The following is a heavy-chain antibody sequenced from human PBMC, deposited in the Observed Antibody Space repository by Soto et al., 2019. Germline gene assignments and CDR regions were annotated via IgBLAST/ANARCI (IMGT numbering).Heavy chain of an antibody. D-gene: IGHD3-22*01. V-gene: IGHV4-34*01. CDR3: ARGRRWGIVVGIRMDV. CDR1: GRSFSGDY. Sequence: SETLSVTCAVNGRSFSGDYWSWISQPAGKGLEWIGEINHSGSTNYNPSLKSRVTISVDTSKNQFSLKLSSVTAADTAVYYCARGRRWGIVVGIRMDVWGQGTTV. CDR2: INHSGST. J-gene: IGHJ6*02.